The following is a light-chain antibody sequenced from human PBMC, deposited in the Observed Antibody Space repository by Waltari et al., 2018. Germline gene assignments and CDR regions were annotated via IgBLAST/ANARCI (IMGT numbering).Light chain of an antibody. J-gene: IGKJ2*01. Sequence: EIVMTQSPATLSLSPGERATLSCRASQSVSTNLAWYQQKPGQAPRLLIYGASTRATGIPARFRGSGSGTEFTLTISSLQSEDFAVYYCQQYNDWSFGQGTKLEIK. V-gene: IGKV3-15*01. CDR2: GAS. CDR3: QQYNDWS. CDR1: QSVSTN.